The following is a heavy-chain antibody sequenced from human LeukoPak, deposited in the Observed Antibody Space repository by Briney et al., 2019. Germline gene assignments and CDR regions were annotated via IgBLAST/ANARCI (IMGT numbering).Heavy chain of an antibody. J-gene: IGHJ4*02. CDR1: GGSISSYY. D-gene: IGHD3-10*01. CDR3: ARLMVRGLPKNNDY. V-gene: IGHV4-4*07. Sequence: SETLSLTCTVSGGSISSYYWSWIQQPAGKGLEWIGRIYTSGSTYYNPSLKSRVTISVDTSKNQFSLKLSSVTAADTAVYYCARLMVRGLPKNNDYWGQGTLVTVSS. CDR2: IYTSGST.